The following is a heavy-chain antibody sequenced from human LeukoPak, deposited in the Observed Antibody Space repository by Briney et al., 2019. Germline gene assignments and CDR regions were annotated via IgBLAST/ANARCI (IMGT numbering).Heavy chain of an antibody. CDR1: GYTFTSYY. J-gene: IGHJ4*02. D-gene: IGHD3-10*01. CDR2: INPSGGST. CDR3: ATELGSVSGSYNFDY. V-gene: IGHV1-46*01. Sequence: ASVKVSCKASGYTFTSYYMHWVRQAPGQGLEWMGIINPSGGSTSYAQKFQGRVTMTRDTSTSTVYMELSSLRSEDTAVYYCATELGSVSGSYNFDYWGQGILVTVSS.